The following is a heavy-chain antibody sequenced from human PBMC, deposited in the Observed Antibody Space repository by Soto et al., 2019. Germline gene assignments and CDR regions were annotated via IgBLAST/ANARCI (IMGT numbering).Heavy chain of an antibody. D-gene: IGHD3-16*01. CDR2: INHSGST. CDR3: ARHNGPLYVGYYYDMDV. Sequence: SEILSLTCAVYGGSFSGYYWSWIRQPPGKGLEWIGEINHSGSTNYNPSLKSRVTISVDTSKNQFSLKLSSVTAADTAVYYCARHNGPLYVGYYYDMDVWGQGTTVTVSS. J-gene: IGHJ6*02. CDR1: GGSFSGYY. V-gene: IGHV4-34*01.